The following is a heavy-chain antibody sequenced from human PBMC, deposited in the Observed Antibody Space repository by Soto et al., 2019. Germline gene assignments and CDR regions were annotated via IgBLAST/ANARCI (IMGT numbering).Heavy chain of an antibody. J-gene: IGHJ5*02. Sequence: PSETLSLTCTVSGGSISTYTWNWIRQPPGKGLEWIGYIYYSGTTYYNPSLNSRVTMSVDTSKNQFSLKLSSVTAADTAVYYCARRVTMASVTAGNDNWFDPWGQGTLVTVSS. CDR3: ARRVTMASVTAGNDNWFDP. V-gene: IGHV4-59*08. CDR1: GGSISTYT. CDR2: IYYSGTT. D-gene: IGHD2-21*02.